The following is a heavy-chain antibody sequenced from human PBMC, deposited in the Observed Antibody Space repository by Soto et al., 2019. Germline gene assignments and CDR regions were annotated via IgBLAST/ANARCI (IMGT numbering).Heavy chain of an antibody. CDR3: ARDNSVSRYGSGSYAY. J-gene: IGHJ4*02. D-gene: IGHD3-10*01. CDR2: IDPSGGSP. V-gene: IGHV1-46*01. CDR1: GYTLTLYD. Sequence: ASVKIAYHGSGYTLTLYDIHVVRKAPGQGLEWLGIIDPSGGSPSYHQKFHGRVAMNRDTSTSTVYMELSSLRSEDMAVYYGARDNSVSRYGSGSYAYWGQETLVNVSS.